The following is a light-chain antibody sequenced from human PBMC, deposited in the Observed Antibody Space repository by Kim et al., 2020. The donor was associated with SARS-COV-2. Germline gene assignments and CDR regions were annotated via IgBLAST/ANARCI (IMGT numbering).Light chain of an antibody. CDR2: GAS. CDR3: QQYNKWPPWT. Sequence: SPGNRVTLSCRASQSVNSNLAWYQQKPGQAPRLLIYGASARATGLPARFSGSGSGTEFTLTISSLQSEDYAIYYCQQYNKWPPWTFGQGTKVDIK. V-gene: IGKV3-15*01. CDR1: QSVNSN. J-gene: IGKJ1*01.